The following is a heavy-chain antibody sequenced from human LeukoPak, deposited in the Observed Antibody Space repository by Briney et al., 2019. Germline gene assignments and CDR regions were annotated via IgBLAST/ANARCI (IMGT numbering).Heavy chain of an antibody. Sequence: GRSLRLSCAASGFTFYDYTMQWVRQATGKGLEWVSGIAWISGITGYAASVKGRFTISRDNANNSLSLQMNSLRSEDTAFYYCVKDIGVDVIPRRFYYCGQGTLVTVSS. CDR1: GFTFYDYT. CDR2: IAWISGIT. D-gene: IGHD3-10*01. V-gene: IGHV3-9*01. CDR3: VKDIGVDVIPRRFYY. J-gene: IGHJ4*02.